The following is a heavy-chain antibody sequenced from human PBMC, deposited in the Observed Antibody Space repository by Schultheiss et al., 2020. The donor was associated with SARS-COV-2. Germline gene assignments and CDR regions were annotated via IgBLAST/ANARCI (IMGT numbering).Heavy chain of an antibody. CDR2: IYYSGST. V-gene: IGHV4-38-2*01. Sequence: SETLSLTCAVSGYSISSGYYWGWIRQPPGKGLEWIGYIYYSGSTYYNPSLKSRVTISVDTSKNQFSLKLSSVTAADTAVYYCAIHNSGSYDYWGQGTLVTVSS. CDR3: AIHNSGSYDY. CDR1: GYSISSGYY. J-gene: IGHJ4*02. D-gene: IGHD1-26*01.